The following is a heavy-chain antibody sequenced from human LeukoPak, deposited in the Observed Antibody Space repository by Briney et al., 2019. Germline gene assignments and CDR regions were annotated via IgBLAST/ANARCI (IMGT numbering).Heavy chain of an antibody. D-gene: IGHD4-17*01. V-gene: IGHV1-46*01. CDR1: GYAFTSYY. CDR2: INPSGGST. J-gene: IGHJ4*02. CDR3: ARDNYGYGDFDY. Sequence: GASVKVSCKASGYAFTSYYMHWVRQAPGQGLEWMGIINPSGGSTSYAQKFQGRVTMTRDTSTSTVYMELSSLRSEDTAVYYCARDNYGYGDFDYWGQGTLVTVST.